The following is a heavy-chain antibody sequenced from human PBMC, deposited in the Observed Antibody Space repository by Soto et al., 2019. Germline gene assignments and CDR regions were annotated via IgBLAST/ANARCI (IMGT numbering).Heavy chain of an antibody. V-gene: IGHV3-30*18. CDR1: GFTFSSYG. D-gene: IGHD2-15*01. J-gene: IGHJ4*02. Sequence: PGGSLILSCAASGFTFSSYGMHWVRQAPGKGLEWVAVISYDGSNKYYADSVKGRFTISRDNSKNTLYLQMNSLRAEDTAVYYCAKDLIVVVVAAVFDYWGQGTLVTVSS. CDR3: AKDLIVVVVAAVFDY. CDR2: ISYDGSNK.